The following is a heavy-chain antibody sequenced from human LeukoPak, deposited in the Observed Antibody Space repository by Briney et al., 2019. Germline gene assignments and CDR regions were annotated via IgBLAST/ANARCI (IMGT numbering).Heavy chain of an antibody. J-gene: IGHJ4*02. D-gene: IGHD3-22*01. CDR1: GFIFNNYA. V-gene: IGHV3-23*01. CDR3: AKGINSTGYYPFDY. CDR2: ISESGGET. Sequence: GGSLRLSCAASGFIFNNYAMSWVRQAPGKGLEWVSAISESGGETYHADSEKGRFTISRDTSKSTLYLQLNSLRVEDTAIYYCAKGINSTGYYPFDYWGQGTLVTVSS.